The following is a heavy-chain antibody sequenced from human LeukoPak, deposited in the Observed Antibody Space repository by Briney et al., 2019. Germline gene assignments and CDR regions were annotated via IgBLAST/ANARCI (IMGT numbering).Heavy chain of an antibody. CDR1: GFTFSSYA. CDR3: AKEGYYDSSGYHPNPTDY. D-gene: IGHD3-22*01. Sequence: GGSLRLSCAASGFTFSSYAMSWVRRAPGKGLEWVSAISGSGGSTYYADSVKGRFTISRDNSKNTLYLQMNSLRAEDTAVYYCAKEGYYDSSGYHPNPTDYWGQGTLVTVSS. J-gene: IGHJ4*02. V-gene: IGHV3-23*01. CDR2: ISGSGGST.